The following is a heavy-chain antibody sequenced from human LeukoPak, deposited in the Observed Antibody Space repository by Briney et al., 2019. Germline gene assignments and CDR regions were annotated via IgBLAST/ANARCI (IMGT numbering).Heavy chain of an antibody. CDR1: GGSISSSSYY. V-gene: IGHV4-39*07. Sequence: SETLSLTCTVPGGSISSSSYYWGWIRQPPGKGLEWIGSIYYSGSTYYNPSLKSRVTISVDTSKNQFSLKLGSVTAADTAVYYCARVLAGGYCSGGSCPTAAFDIWGQGTMVTVSS. CDR3: ARVLAGGYCSGGSCPTAAFDI. CDR2: IYYSGST. D-gene: IGHD2-15*01. J-gene: IGHJ3*02.